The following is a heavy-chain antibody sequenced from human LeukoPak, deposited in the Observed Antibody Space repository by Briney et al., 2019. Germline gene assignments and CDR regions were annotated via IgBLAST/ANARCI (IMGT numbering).Heavy chain of an antibody. CDR3: ARGITCDY. CDR1: GFTFSTYW. V-gene: IGHV3-7*04. J-gene: IGHJ4*02. Sequence: PGGSLRLSCAASGFTFSTYWMSWVRQAPGKGLEWVANIKEDGSARYYVDAVKGRFTISRDNAKNSLYLQLNSLRAEDTAVYYCARGITCDYWGQGTLVTVSS. D-gene: IGHD5-24*01. CDR2: IKEDGSAR.